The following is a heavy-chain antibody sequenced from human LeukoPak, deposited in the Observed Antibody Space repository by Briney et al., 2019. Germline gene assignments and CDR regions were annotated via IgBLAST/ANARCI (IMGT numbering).Heavy chain of an antibody. V-gene: IGHV3-7*01. J-gene: IGHJ4*02. CDR3: ARVGYSSSWSPSDY. Sequence: PGGSLRLSCAASGFTFSSYVMSWVRQAPGKGLEWVANIKDDGSGKYYVDSLKGRFTISRDNAKNSLYLQMNSLRAEDTAVYYCARVGYSSSWSPSDYWGQGALVTVSS. CDR1: GFTFSSYV. D-gene: IGHD6-13*01. CDR2: IKDDGSGK.